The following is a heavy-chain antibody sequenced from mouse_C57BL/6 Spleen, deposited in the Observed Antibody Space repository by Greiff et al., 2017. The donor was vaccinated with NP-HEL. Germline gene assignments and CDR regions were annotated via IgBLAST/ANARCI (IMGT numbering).Heavy chain of an antibody. CDR3: ARGGVVALDY. D-gene: IGHD1-1*01. J-gene: IGHJ2*01. CDR2: IYPSDSET. CDR1: GYTFTSYW. V-gene: IGHV1-61*01. Sequence: QVHVKQSGAELVRPGSSVKLSCKASGYTFTSYWMDWVKQRPGQGLEWIGNIYPSDSETHYNQKFKDKATLTVDKSSSTAYMQLSSLTSEDSAVYYCARGGVVALDYWGQGTTLTVSS.